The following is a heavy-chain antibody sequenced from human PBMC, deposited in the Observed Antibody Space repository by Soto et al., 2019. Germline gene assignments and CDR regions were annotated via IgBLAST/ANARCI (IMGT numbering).Heavy chain of an antibody. Sequence: ASVKVSCKASGGTFGSYAISWVRQAPGQGLEWMGGIIPIFGTANYAQKFQGRVTITADKSTSTAYMELSSLRSEDTAVYYCARDSRGYSYGVDYWGQGTLVTVSS. CDR3: ARDSRGYSYGVDY. D-gene: IGHD5-18*01. V-gene: IGHV1-69*06. J-gene: IGHJ4*02. CDR2: IIPIFGTA. CDR1: GGTFGSYA.